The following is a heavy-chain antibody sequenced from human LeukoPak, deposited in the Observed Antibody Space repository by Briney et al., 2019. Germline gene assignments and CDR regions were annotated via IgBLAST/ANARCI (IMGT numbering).Heavy chain of an antibody. CDR2: SSGSGGTT. CDR3: AKDSRAVVITNFDY. D-gene: IGHD3-22*01. J-gene: IGHJ4*02. CDR1: GFTFSAYV. Sequence: GGSLRLSCAAPGFTFSAYVMSWVRQTPGKGLEWVASSSGSGGTTYYADSVKGRFTITRDNSKNTLYLQMNSLRAEDTAVYYCAKDSRAVVITNFDYWGQGTLVTVSS. V-gene: IGHV3-23*01.